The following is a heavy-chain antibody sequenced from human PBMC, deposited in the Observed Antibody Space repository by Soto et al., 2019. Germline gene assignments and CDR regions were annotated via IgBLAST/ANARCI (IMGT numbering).Heavy chain of an antibody. CDR2: IYYSGTS. CDR1: GGSISTSAYY. J-gene: IGHJ5*02. D-gene: IGHD3-3*01. V-gene: IGHV4-39*07. Sequence: ETLSLTCTVSGGSISTSAYYWGWIRQPPGKGLEWIGTIYYSGTSYHNPSLKSRVTISVDTAKNQFSLSLSSVTAADTAVYYCARVLFGRGNWFDPWGQGTLVTVSS. CDR3: ARVLFGRGNWFDP.